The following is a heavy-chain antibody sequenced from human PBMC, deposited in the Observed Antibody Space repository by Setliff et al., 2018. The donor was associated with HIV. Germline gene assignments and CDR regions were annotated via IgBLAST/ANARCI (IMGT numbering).Heavy chain of an antibody. D-gene: IGHD5-12*01. CDR2: INEDGSEK. Sequence: RLSCAASGFTLRSYWLSWVRQAPGKGLEWVASINEDGSEKNYVDSVKGRFTISRDNAKNSLFLQVNSLRAEDTAVYYCARVVATSDYWGQGTLVTVSS. CDR3: ARVVATSDY. J-gene: IGHJ4*02. CDR1: GFTLRSYW. V-gene: IGHV3-7*01.